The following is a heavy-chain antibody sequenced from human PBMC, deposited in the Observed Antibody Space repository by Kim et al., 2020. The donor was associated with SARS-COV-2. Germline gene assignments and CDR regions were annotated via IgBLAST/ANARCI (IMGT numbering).Heavy chain of an antibody. Sequence: ASVKVSCKASGYTFTSYYMHWVRQAPGQGLEGMGIINPSGGSTSYAQKFQGRVTMTRDTSTSTVYMELSRLRSEDTAVYYCARGSRIAARPIGRGYYFDYWGQGTLVTVSS. CDR3: ARGSRIAARPIGRGYYFDY. J-gene: IGHJ4*02. CDR1: GYTFTSYY. D-gene: IGHD6-6*01. CDR2: INPSGGST. V-gene: IGHV1-46*01.